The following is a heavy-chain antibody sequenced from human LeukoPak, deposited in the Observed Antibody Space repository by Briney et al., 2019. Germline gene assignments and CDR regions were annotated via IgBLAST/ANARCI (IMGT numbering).Heavy chain of an antibody. CDR3: AVNGGTQSRYYFDY. Sequence: PSETLSLTCTVSGGSISSGGYYWSWIRQHPGKGLEWIGYIYYSGSTYYNPSLKSRVTISVDTSKDQFSLKLSSVTAADTAVYYCAVNGGTQSRYYFDYWGQGTLVTVSS. V-gene: IGHV4-31*03. CDR2: IYYSGST. J-gene: IGHJ4*02. D-gene: IGHD2-8*01. CDR1: GGSISSGGYY.